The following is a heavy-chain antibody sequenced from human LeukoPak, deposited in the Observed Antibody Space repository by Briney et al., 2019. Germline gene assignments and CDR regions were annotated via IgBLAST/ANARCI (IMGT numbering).Heavy chain of an antibody. J-gene: IGHJ4*02. D-gene: IGHD6-19*01. Sequence: GGSLRLSCAASGFTVSSNYMSWVRQAPGKGLEWVSVIYSGGSTYYADSVKGRFTISRDNSKNTLYLQMNSLRAEDTAVYYCARPPGEAGHDFDYWGQGTLVTVSS. CDR3: ARPPGEAGHDFDY. CDR1: GFTVSSNY. V-gene: IGHV3-66*01. CDR2: IYSGGST.